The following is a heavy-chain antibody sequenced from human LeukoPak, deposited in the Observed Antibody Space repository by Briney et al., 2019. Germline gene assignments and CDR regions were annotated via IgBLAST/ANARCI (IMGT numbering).Heavy chain of an antibody. CDR2: INPNSGGT. V-gene: IGHV1-2*02. CDR1: GYTFTGYY. Sequence: GASVKVSCKASGYTFTGYYMHWVRQAPGQGLEWMGWINPNSGGTNYAQKFQGRVTMTRDTSISTAYMELSRLRSDDTAVYYCARVPHYDFWSGRDYYMDVWGKGTTVTVSS. CDR3: ARVPHYDFWSGRDYYMDV. D-gene: IGHD3-3*01. J-gene: IGHJ6*03.